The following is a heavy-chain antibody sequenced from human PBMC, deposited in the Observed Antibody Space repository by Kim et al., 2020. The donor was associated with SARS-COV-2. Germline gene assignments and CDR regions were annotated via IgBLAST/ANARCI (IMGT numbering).Heavy chain of an antibody. D-gene: IGHD6-19*01. CDR3: ATGPSGWYDF. CDR2: VNPHSGNS. J-gene: IGHJ4*02. Sequence: ASVKVSCRTSGYTFTSYDINWVRQATGQGPEWMGWVNPHSGNSGYAQKFQGRLKMTTNTAINTAYMELSSLRSDDTAVYYFATGPSGWYDFWGQGTLVTVPS. V-gene: IGHV1-8*01. CDR1: GYTFTSYD.